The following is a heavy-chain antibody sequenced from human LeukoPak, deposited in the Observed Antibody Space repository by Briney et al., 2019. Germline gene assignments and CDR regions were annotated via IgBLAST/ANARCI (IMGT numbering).Heavy chain of an antibody. J-gene: IGHJ4*02. CDR3: ARVGVEDIVVVPAAAPGVYYFDY. CDR1: GYTLTSYG. V-gene: IGHV1-18*01. CDR2: ISAYNGNA. D-gene: IGHD2-2*01. Sequence: ASVKVSCKASGYTLTSYGISWVRQAPGQGLEWMGWISAYNGNANYAQKPQGRVTMTTDTSTSTAYMELRSLRSDDTAVYYCARVGVEDIVVVPAAAPGVYYFDYWGQGTLVTVSS.